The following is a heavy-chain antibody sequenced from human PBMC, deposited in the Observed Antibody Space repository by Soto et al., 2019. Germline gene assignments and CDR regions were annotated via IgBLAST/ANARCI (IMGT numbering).Heavy chain of an antibody. V-gene: IGHV1-18*04. J-gene: IGHJ4*02. Sequence: QVQLVQSGAEVKEPGASVKVSCKTSGYTFSNFGVRWVRQAPGQGPEWMGWISGYDGNTNTAKNFQGRVTMTTDTSTSTAYMELRSLRSDDTAVYFCARSSSGYYFYWGQGTLVTVSS. CDR2: ISGYDGNT. D-gene: IGHD3-22*01. CDR1: GYTFSNFG. CDR3: ARSSSGYYFY.